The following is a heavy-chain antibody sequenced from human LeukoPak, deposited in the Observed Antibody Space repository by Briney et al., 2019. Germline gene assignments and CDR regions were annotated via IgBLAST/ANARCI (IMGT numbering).Heavy chain of an antibody. CDR1: GGSISSSSYY. Sequence: SDTLSLTCTVSGGSISSSSYYWGWIRQPPGKGLEWIGSIYYSGSTYYNPSLKSRVTISVDTSKNQFSLKLSSVTAADTAVYYCARSSGYSSSGGLNWFDTWGQGTLVTVSS. CDR3: ARSSGYSSSGGLNWFDT. D-gene: IGHD6-13*01. CDR2: IYYSGST. V-gene: IGHV4-39*01. J-gene: IGHJ5*02.